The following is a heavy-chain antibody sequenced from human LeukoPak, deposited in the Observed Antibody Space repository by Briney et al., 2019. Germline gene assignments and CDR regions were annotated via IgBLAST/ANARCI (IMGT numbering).Heavy chain of an antibody. D-gene: IGHD6-13*01. CDR1: GGSISSSSYY. CDR2: IYYSGST. J-gene: IGHJ4*02. Sequence: PSETLSLTCTVSGGSISSSSYYWGWIRQPPGKGLEWIGSIYYSGSTYYNPSLKSRVTISVDTSKNQFSLKLSSVTAADTAVYYCARHPYSRGTQCSDYWGQGTLVTVSS. V-gene: IGHV4-39*01. CDR3: ARHPYSRGTQCSDY.